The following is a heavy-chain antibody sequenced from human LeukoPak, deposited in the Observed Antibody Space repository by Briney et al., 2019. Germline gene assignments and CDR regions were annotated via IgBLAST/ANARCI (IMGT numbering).Heavy chain of an antibody. V-gene: IGHV3-23*01. CDR3: AKGPTDSCWEKLHD. Sequence: GGSLRLSCEGSGFSARGNYMSWVRQAPGKGLEWVSVIGESDGRTYYADSAKGRFTISRDESKNTLYLQMNSLRAEDTAVYYCAKGPTDSCWEKLHDWGQGTLVTVSS. J-gene: IGHJ4*02. CDR2: IGESDGRT. D-gene: IGHD1-26*01. CDR1: GFSARGNY.